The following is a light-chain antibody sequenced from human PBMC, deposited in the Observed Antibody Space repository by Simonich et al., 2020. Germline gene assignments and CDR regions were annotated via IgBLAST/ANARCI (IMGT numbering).Light chain of an antibody. CDR3: QQYYSYPRT. Sequence: DIVMTQSPDSLAVSLGERATINCKSSQSVLYSSNNKNYLAWYQQKPGQHPKLLIYWATTRESGVPDRFSGSGSGTDFTLTISCLQSEDFATYYCQQYYSYPRTFGQGTKVEIK. J-gene: IGKJ1*01. V-gene: IGKV4-1*01. CDR1: QSVLYSSNNKNY. CDR2: WAT.